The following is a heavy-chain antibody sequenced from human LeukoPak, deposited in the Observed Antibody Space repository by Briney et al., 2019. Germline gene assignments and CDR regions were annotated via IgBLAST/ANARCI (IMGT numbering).Heavy chain of an antibody. J-gene: IGHJ4*02. Sequence: KTSETLSLTCGVYGGSFSGYYWSWIRQPPGKGLECIGHIYYTGSTYYKPSLESRVTISVDTAKNQISLKLSSVTAADTAVYYCARYEEFSTGYSASSPRHYFDHWGQGTLVTVSS. CDR2: IYYTGST. V-gene: IGHV4-59*01. CDR3: ARYEEFSTGYSASSPRHYFDH. CDR1: GGSFSGYY. D-gene: IGHD3/OR15-3a*01.